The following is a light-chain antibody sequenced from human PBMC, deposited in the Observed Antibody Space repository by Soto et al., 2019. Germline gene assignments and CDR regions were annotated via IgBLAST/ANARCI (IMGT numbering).Light chain of an antibody. V-gene: IGKV3-15*01. J-gene: IGKJ2*01. CDR2: DAS. Sequence: EIVMTQSPATLSVSPGERATLSCRASQSISSNLAWYQQKPGQAPRLLIYDASTRATGIPARFSGSGSGTEFTLTISSLQSEDFYVYYCHQYTNWYPFCQGINVDSK. CDR1: QSISSN. CDR3: HQYTNWYP.